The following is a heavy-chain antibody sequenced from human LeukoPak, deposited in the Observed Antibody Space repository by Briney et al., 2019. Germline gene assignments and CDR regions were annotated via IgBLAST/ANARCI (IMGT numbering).Heavy chain of an antibody. V-gene: IGHV3-23*01. Sequence: DPGGSLRLSCTASGFTFSNYAMSWVRQAPGKGLEWVSTISGSDGSTYYADSVKGRFTISRDNSKTTLYLQMNSLRVEDTAIYYCAKGRGYCTGGSCYSDYWGQGTLVTVSS. J-gene: IGHJ4*02. CDR1: GFTFSNYA. D-gene: IGHD2-15*01. CDR2: ISGSDGST. CDR3: AKGRGYCTGGSCYSDY.